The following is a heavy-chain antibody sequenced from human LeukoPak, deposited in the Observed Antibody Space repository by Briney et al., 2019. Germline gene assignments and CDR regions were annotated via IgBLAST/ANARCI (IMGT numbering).Heavy chain of an antibody. D-gene: IGHD2-2*01. CDR1: GFTFSSYG. CDR2: IWYDGSNK. CDR3: AREFINIVVVPAAEYYYYYYGMDV. Sequence: GGSLRLSCAASGFTFSSYGMHWVRQAPGKGLEWVAVIWYDGSNKYYADSVKGRFTISRDNSKNTLYLQMNSLRAEDTAVYYCAREFINIVVVPAAEYYYYYYGMDVWGQGTTVTVSS. V-gene: IGHV3-33*01. J-gene: IGHJ6*02.